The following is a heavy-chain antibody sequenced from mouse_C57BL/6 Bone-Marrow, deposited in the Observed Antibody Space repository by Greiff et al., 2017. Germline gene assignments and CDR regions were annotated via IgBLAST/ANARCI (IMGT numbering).Heavy chain of an antibody. J-gene: IGHJ3*01. Sequence: QVQLQQPGAELVRPGSSVKLSCKASGYTFTSYWMDWVKQRPGHGLEWIGNIYPSDSETHYNQKFKDKATLTVDKSSSTAYMQLSSLTSEDSAVYYCARGVYSNYGAYWGQGTLVTVSA. CDR1: GYTFTSYW. D-gene: IGHD2-5*01. V-gene: IGHV1-61*01. CDR2: IYPSDSET. CDR3: ARGVYSNYGAY.